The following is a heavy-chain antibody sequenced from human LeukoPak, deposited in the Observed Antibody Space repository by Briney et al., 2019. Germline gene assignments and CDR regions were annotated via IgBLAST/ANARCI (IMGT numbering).Heavy chain of an antibody. V-gene: IGHV1-18*01. Sequence: VASVKVSCKASGYTFTSYGISWVRQAPGQGLEWMGWISAYNGNTNYAQKLQGRVTMTTDTSTSTAYMELRSLRSDDTAVYYCASPSYYDSSGYAKDAFDIWGQGTMVTVSS. CDR2: ISAYNGNT. D-gene: IGHD3-22*01. J-gene: IGHJ3*02. CDR1: GYTFTSYG. CDR3: ASPSYYDSSGYAKDAFDI.